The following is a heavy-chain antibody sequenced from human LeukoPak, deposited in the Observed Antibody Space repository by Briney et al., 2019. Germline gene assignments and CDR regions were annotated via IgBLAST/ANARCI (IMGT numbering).Heavy chain of an antibody. CDR3: ARGSLSSRTAASMDV. J-gene: IGHJ6*02. D-gene: IGHD6-25*01. Sequence: ATVKVSCKASGYSFIGYYMHWVRQAPGQGLEWMGWINPNSGGTNYAQKFQGRVTMTRDTSISTAYMEVSSLRSEDTAVYYCARGSLSSRTAASMDVWGQGTTVTVSS. CDR2: INPNSGGT. V-gene: IGHV1-2*02. CDR1: GYSFIGYY.